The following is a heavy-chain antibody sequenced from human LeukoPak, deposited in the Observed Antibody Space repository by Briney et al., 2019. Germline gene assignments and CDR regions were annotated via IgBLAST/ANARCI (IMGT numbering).Heavy chain of an antibody. CDR1: GGSFSTYY. Sequence: SETLSLTCTVSGGSFSTYYWTWIRQPPGKGLEWIGYIYNSRSTNYNPSLKSRVTISVDTSKNQFSLKLNSVTAADTAVYYCARRNILTEGEAFDIWGQGTMVTVSS. J-gene: IGHJ3*02. CDR2: IYNSRST. D-gene: IGHD3-9*01. CDR3: ARRNILTEGEAFDI. V-gene: IGHV4-59*08.